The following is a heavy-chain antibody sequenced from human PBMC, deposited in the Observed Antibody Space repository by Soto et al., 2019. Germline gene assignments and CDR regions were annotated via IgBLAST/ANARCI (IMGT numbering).Heavy chain of an antibody. CDR1: GGSISSGGYS. V-gene: IGHV4-30-2*01. J-gene: IGHJ6*02. D-gene: IGHD3-22*01. Sequence: SETLSLTCAVSGGSISSGGYSWSWIRQPPGKGLEWIGYIYHSGSTYYNPSLKSRVTISVDRSKNQFSLKLSSVTAADTAVYYCARHNYDSSGYYHSYYGKDVWGQGTTVTVSS. CDR3: ARHNYDSSGYYHSYYGKDV. CDR2: IYHSGST.